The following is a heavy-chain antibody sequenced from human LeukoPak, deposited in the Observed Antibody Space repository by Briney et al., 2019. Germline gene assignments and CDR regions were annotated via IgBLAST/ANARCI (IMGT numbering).Heavy chain of an antibody. CDR1: GGSISSYY. J-gene: IGHJ4*02. D-gene: IGHD5-18*01. CDR2: INHSGST. CDR3: ARGEYSYGYYNY. V-gene: IGHV4-34*01. Sequence: SETLSLTCTVSGGSISSYYWSWIRQPPGKGLEWIGEINHSGSTNYNPSLKSRVTISVDTSKNQFSLKLSSVTAADTAVYYCARGEYSYGYYNYWGQGTLVTLSS.